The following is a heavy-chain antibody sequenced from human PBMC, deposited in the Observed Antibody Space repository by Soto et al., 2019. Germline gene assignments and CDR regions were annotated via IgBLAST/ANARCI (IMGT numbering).Heavy chain of an antibody. CDR3: ARSGGPDCSSTSCYGWFDP. J-gene: IGHJ5*02. D-gene: IGHD2-2*01. CDR2: IIPIFGTA. Sequence: QVQLVQSGAEVKKPGSSVKVSCTASGGTFSSYAISWVRQAPGQGLEWMGGIIPIFGTANYAQKFQGRVTITADESTSTAYMELSSLRSEDTAVYYCARSGGPDCSSTSCYGWFDPWGQGTLVTVSS. V-gene: IGHV1-69*01. CDR1: GGTFSSYA.